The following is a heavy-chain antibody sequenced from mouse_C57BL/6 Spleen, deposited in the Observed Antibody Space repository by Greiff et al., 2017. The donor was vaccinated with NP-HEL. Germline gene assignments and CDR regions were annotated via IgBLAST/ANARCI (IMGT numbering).Heavy chain of an antibody. CDR1: GYTFTSYG. CDR2: IYPRSGNT. D-gene: IGHD1-1*01. CDR3: ANYGSSYGAMDY. Sequence: QVQLQQSGAELARPGASVKLSCKASGYTFTSYGISWVKQRTGQGLEWIGEIYPRSGNTYYNEKFKGKATLTADKSSSTPYMQLSSLTTEDSAIYYSANYGSSYGAMDYWGQGTSVTVSS. J-gene: IGHJ4*01. V-gene: IGHV1-81*01.